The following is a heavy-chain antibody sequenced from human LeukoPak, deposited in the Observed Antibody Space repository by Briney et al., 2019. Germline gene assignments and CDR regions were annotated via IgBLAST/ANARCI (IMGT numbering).Heavy chain of an antibody. CDR1: GFTFSSYG. V-gene: IGHV4-34*01. CDR2: INHSGST. CDR3: ARRTATIYWYFDL. Sequence: GSLRLSCAASGFTFSSYGMYWVRQAPGKGLEWVGEINHSGSTNYNPSLKSRVTISVETSKNQFSLKLSSVTAADTAVYYCARRTATIYWYFDLWGRGTLVTVSS. D-gene: IGHD2-15*01. J-gene: IGHJ2*01.